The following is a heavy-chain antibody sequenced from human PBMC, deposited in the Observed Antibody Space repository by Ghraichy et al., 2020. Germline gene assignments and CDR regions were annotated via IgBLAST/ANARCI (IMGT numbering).Heavy chain of an antibody. J-gene: IGHJ4*02. CDR3: ARKRSFAVAGRSIYFDY. CDR2: INHSGST. V-gene: IGHV4-34*01. Sequence: SETLSLTCAVYGGSFSGYYWSWIRQPPGKGLEWIGEINHSGSTNYNPSLKSRVTISVDTSKNQFSLKLSSVTAADTAVYYCARKRSFAVAGRSIYFDYWGQGTLVTVS. CDR1: GGSFSGYY. D-gene: IGHD6-19*01.